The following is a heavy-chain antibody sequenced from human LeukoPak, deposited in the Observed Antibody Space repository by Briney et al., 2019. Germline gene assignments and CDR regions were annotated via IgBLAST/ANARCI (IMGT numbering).Heavy chain of an antibody. V-gene: IGHV4-34*01. D-gene: IGHD3-22*01. CDR1: GGSFSGYY. J-gene: IGHJ4*02. CDR2: INHSGST. Sequence: PSETLSLTCAVYGGSFSGYYWSWIRQPPGKGLEWIGEINHSGSTNYNPSLKSRVTISVDTSKNQFSLKLSSVTAADTAVYYCARVSVYTMIVVVTAGFDYWGQGTLVTVSS. CDR3: ARVSVYTMIVVVTAGFDY.